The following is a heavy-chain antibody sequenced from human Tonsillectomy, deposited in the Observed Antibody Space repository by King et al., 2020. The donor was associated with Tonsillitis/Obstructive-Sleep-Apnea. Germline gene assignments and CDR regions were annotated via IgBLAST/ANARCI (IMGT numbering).Heavy chain of an antibody. CDR3: ARFYEGSSSRCSQPNWFDP. J-gene: IGHJ5*02. CDR2: ISAYNGNT. D-gene: IGHD2/OR15-2a*01. V-gene: IGHV1-18*01. Sequence: VQLVESGAEVKKPGASVKVSCKASGYTFTSYGISWVRQAPGQGLEWMGWISAYNGNTNYAQKLQGRVTITTDTSTSTAYMELRSLRSDDTAVYYCARFYEGSSSRCSQPNWFDPWGQGTLVTVSS. CDR1: GYTFTSYG.